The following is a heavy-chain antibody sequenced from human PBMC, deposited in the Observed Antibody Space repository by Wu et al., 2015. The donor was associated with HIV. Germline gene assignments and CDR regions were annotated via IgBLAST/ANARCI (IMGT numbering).Heavy chain of an antibody. CDR1: GYTFTSYG. V-gene: IGHV1-18*01. CDR2: ISAYNVNT. CDR3: ARGSPGDY. D-gene: IGHD6-19*01. J-gene: IGHJ4*02. Sequence: QVQLVQSGAEVKKPGASVKVSCKASGYTFTSYGISWVRQAPGQGLEWMGWISAYNVNTNYAQKFQGRVTMTRNTSISTAYMELKGLTFDDTALYFCARGSPGDYWGQGTLVTVSS.